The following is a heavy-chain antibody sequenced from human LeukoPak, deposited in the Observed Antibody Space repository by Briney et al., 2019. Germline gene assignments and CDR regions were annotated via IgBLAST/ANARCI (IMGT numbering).Heavy chain of an antibody. CDR2: IYTSGST. CDR1: GGSISSYY. Sequence: SETLSLTCTVSGGSISSYYWSWIRQPAGKGLEWIGRIYTSGSTNYNPSLQSRVTISVDKSKNQFSLKLSSVTAADTAVYYCARDRGYYYDSSGSFDYWGQGTLVTVSS. CDR3: ARDRGYYYDSSGSFDY. J-gene: IGHJ4*02. V-gene: IGHV4-4*07. D-gene: IGHD3-22*01.